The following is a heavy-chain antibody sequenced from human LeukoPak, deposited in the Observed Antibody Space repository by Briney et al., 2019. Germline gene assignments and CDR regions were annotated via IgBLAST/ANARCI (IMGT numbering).Heavy chain of an antibody. J-gene: IGHJ3*02. CDR1: GGSISSSSYS. Sequence: TSSETLSLTCTVSGGSISSSSYSWGWIRQPPGKGLEWIGSIYYSGSTYYNPSLKSRVTISVDTSKNQFSLKLSSVTAADTAVYYCARHLHSYDIDAFDIWGQGTMVTVSS. CDR3: ARHLHSYDIDAFDI. V-gene: IGHV4-39*01. CDR2: IYYSGST. D-gene: IGHD5-18*01.